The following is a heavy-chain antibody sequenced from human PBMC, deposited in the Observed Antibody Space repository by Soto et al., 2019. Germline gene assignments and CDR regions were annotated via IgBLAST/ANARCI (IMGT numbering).Heavy chain of an antibody. CDR3: AKVREGRIQLWLRPWYFQH. CDR2: ISYDGSNK. D-gene: IGHD5-18*01. J-gene: IGHJ1*01. CDR1: GFTFSSYG. V-gene: IGHV3-30*18. Sequence: PGGSLRLSCAASGFTFSSYGMHWVRQAPGKGLEWVAVISYDGSNKYYADSVKGRFTISRDNSKNTLYLQMNSLRAEDTAVYYCAKVREGRIQLWLRPWYFQHWGQGTLVTVSS.